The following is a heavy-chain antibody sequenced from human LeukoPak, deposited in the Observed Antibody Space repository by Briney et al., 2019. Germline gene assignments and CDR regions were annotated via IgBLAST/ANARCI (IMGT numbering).Heavy chain of an antibody. V-gene: IGHV1-18*01. D-gene: IGHD3-9*01. CDR2: ISAYNGNT. J-gene: IGHJ4*02. Sequence: GASVKVSCKASGYTFTSYGISWVRQAPGQGLEWMGWISAYNGNTNYAQKLQGRVTMTTDTSTSTAYMELRSLRSDDTAVYYCARGVYYDILTGYYMRPYYFDYWGQGTLVTVSS. CDR1: GYTFTSYG. CDR3: ARGVYYDILTGYYMRPYYFDY.